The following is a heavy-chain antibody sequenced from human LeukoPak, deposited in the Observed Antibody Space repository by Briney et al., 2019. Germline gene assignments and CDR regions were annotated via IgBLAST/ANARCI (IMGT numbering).Heavy chain of an antibody. CDR3: ARDRFGATVVTRSYYYYMDV. Sequence: PSETLSLTCTVSGGSISSYYWSWIRQPPGKGLEWSGYIYYSGSTNYNPSLKSRVTISVDTSKNQLSLKLSSVTAADTAVYYCARDRFGATVVTRSYYYYMDVWGKGTTVTVSS. D-gene: IGHD4-23*01. V-gene: IGHV4-59*01. CDR2: IYYSGST. CDR1: GGSISSYY. J-gene: IGHJ6*03.